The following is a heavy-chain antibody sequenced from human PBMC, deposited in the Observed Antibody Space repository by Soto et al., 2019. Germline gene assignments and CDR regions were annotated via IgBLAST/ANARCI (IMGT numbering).Heavy chain of an antibody. CDR3: ARHISYYYYGMDV. CDR2: IYYSGST. D-gene: IGHD1-20*01. V-gene: IGHV4-59*08. Sequence: PSETLSLTCTVSGCSISGYYWSWIRQPPEKGLEWIGNIYYSGSTYYNPSLKSRVTISVDASKNQFSLKLSSVTAADTAVYYCARHISYYYYGMDVWGQGTTVTVSS. CDR1: GCSISGYY. J-gene: IGHJ6*02.